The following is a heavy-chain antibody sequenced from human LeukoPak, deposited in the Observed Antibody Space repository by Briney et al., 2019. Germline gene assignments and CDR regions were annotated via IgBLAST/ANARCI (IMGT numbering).Heavy chain of an antibody. J-gene: IGHJ4*02. CDR2: INQDGSAK. V-gene: IGHV3-7*01. Sequence: GGSLRLSCAASGFTLSSHWMTWVRQAPGKGLEWVANINQDGSAKYYVDSVRGRFTISRDNAKNSMHLQMNSLRAEDTAVYYCARWEIRGTAHQLDYWGQGTLVTVSS. CDR3: ARWEIRGTAHQLDY. D-gene: IGHD1-7*01. CDR1: GFTLSSHW.